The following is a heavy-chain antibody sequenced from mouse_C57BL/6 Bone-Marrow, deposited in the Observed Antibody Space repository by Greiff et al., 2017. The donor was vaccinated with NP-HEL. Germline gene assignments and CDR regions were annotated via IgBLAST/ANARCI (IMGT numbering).Heavy chain of an antibody. Sequence: VQLQQSGPELVKPGASVKISCKASGYAFSSSWMNWVKQRPGKGLEWIGRIYPGDGDTNYNGKFKGKATLTAVKSSSTAYMQLSSLTSEDSAVYFCARHYYSNYNYFDYWGQGTTLTVSS. J-gene: IGHJ2*01. CDR1: GYAFSSSW. V-gene: IGHV1-82*01. D-gene: IGHD2-5*01. CDR3: ARHYYSNYNYFDY. CDR2: IYPGDGDT.